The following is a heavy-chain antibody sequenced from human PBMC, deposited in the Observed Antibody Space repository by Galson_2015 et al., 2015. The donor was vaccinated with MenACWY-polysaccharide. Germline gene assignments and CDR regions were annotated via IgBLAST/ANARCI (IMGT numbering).Heavy chain of an antibody. Sequence: SLRLSCAASGFPFSSYAMSWVRQAPGKGLEWVSAISVTGGGTYYADSVKGRFTISRDNSKNTLYLQMNSLRGEDTAVYYCAKRSGVTTGTDFDYWGQGTLVTVSS. J-gene: IGHJ4*02. CDR3: AKRSGVTTGTDFDY. CDR1: GFPFSSYA. V-gene: IGHV3-23*01. CDR2: ISVTGGGT. D-gene: IGHD1-1*01.